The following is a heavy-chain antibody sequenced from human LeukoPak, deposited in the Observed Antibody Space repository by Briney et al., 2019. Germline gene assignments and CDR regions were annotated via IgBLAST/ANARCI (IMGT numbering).Heavy chain of an antibody. CDR3: ARGGYSSSWAATYYYYGMDV. Sequence: ASVKVSCKASGYTFTGYYMHWVRQAPGQGLEWMGRMNPNSGNTGYAQKFQGRVTMTRNTSISTAYMELSSLRSEDTAVYYCARGGYSSSWAATYYYYGMDVWGQGTTVTVSS. J-gene: IGHJ6*02. V-gene: IGHV1-8*02. CDR2: MNPNSGNT. CDR1: GYTFTGYY. D-gene: IGHD6-13*01.